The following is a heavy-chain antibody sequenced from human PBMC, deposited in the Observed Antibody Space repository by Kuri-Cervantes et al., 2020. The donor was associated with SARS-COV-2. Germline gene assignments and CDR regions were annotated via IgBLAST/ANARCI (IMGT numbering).Heavy chain of an antibody. D-gene: IGHD1-7*01. CDR2: IIPIFGTA. CDR3: ARVHNWNYEGCAFDI. Sequence: SVKVSCKASGGTFSSYAISWVRQAPGQGLEWMGGIIPIFGTANYAQKFQGRVTITTDESTSTAYMELSSLRSEDTAVYYCARVHNWNYEGCAFDIWGQGTMVTVSS. V-gene: IGHV1-69*05. CDR1: GGTFSSYA. J-gene: IGHJ3*02.